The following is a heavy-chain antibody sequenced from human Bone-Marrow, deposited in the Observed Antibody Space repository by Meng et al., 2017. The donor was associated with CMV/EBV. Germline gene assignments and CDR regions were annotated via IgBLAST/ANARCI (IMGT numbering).Heavy chain of an antibody. J-gene: IGHJ4*02. CDR2: IYDSGST. CDR1: Y. Sequence: YWSWSRQHPGKGLEWSGYIYDSGSTYYSPSLESRITISLDTSKDQFSLKLTSVTAADTAVYYCARGGGAFFDYVSGTYRATHFDFWGPGTLVTVSS. V-gene: IGHV4-31*02. D-gene: IGHD3-16*02. CDR3: ARGGGAFFDYVSGTYRATHFDF.